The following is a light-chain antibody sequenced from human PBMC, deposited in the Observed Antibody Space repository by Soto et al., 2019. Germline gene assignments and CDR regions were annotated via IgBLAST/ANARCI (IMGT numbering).Light chain of an antibody. J-gene: IGLJ2*01. CDR2: DSH. V-gene: IGLV1-51*01. Sequence: QSVLTQPPSVSAAPGQKVTISCSGSSSNIGNDYVSWYQQLPGTAPKLLIYDSHKRPSGTPDRFSGSKSGTSATLGITGLRTGDEADYYCATWDSSLSGVVFGGGTQLTVL. CDR3: ATWDSSLSGVV. CDR1: SSNIGNDY.